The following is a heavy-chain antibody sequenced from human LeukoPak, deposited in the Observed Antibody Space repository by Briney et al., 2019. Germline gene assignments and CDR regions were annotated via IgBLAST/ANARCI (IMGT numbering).Heavy chain of an antibody. CDR1: GYTFTSYY. CDR2: INPSGGST. Sequence: ASVKVSCKASGYTFTSYYMHWVRQAPGQGLEWMGIINPSGGSTSYAQKFQGRVTMTRDTSTSTVYMELSSLRSEDTAVYYCASQITMIGWEKPPYFDYWGQGTLVTVSS. D-gene: IGHD3-22*01. J-gene: IGHJ4*02. V-gene: IGHV1-46*01. CDR3: ASQITMIGWEKPPYFDY.